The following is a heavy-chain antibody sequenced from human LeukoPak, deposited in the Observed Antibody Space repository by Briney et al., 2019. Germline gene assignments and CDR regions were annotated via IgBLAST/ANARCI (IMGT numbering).Heavy chain of an antibody. V-gene: IGHV1-69*05. CDR2: IIPIFGTA. D-gene: IGHD2-2*01. J-gene: IGHJ5*02. CDR3: ARTHGRYQLLLESGWFDP. Sequence: SVKVSCKAPGGTFSSYAISWVRQAPGQGLEWMGGIIPIFGTANYAQKFQGRVTITTDESTSTAYMELSSLRSEDTAVYYCARTHGRYQLLLESGWFDPWGQGTLVTVSS. CDR1: GGTFSSYA.